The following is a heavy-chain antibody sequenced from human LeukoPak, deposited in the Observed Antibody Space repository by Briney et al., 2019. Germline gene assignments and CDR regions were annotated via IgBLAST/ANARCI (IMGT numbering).Heavy chain of an antibody. CDR1: GGSISSYY. J-gene: IGHJ4*02. Sequence: SETLSLTCTVSGGSISSYYWSWIRQPPGKGLEWIGYMSYSGSTNYNPSLKSRVTISVDKSKNQFSLKLSSVTAADTAVYYCARVRAEGEIDYWGQGTLVTVSS. V-gene: IGHV4-59*01. D-gene: IGHD3-16*01. CDR3: ARVRAEGEIDY. CDR2: MSYSGST.